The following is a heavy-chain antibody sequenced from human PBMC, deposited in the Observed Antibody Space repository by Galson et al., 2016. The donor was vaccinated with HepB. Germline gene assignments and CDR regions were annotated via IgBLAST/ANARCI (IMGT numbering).Heavy chain of an antibody. CDR3: ARDSGFDDEKNRWFDP. CDR2: IIPTLGPA. J-gene: IGHJ5*02. Sequence: SVKVSCKAPGGTFGSYAISWVRQAPGQGPEWMGGIIPTLGPANYAQKFQGRVTIIADEVTTTVYMELSSLRSEDTALYFCARDSGFDDEKNRWFDPWGQGTLVTVSS. CDR1: GGTFGSYA. D-gene: IGHD5-12*01. V-gene: IGHV1-69*13.